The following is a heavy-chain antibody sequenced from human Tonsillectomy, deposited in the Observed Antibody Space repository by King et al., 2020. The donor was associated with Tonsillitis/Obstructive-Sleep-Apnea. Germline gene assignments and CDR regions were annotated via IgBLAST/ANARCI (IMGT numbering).Heavy chain of an antibody. J-gene: IGHJ6*03. CDR2: ISYDGSNK. V-gene: IGHV3-30*04. Sequence: VQLVESGGGVVQPGRSLRLSCAASGFTFSSYAMHWVRQAPGKGLEWVAVISYDGSNKYYADSVKGRFTISRDNSKNTLYLQMNSLRAEDTAVYYCARGVYCSSTSCPEGYYYYYMDVGGKGTTVTVSS. CDR1: GFTFSSYA. D-gene: IGHD2-2*01. CDR3: ARGVYCSSTSCPEGYYYYYMDV.